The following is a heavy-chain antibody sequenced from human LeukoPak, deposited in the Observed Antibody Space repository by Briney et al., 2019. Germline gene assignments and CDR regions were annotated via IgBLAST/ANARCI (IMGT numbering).Heavy chain of an antibody. D-gene: IGHD3-22*01. J-gene: IGHJ4*02. CDR3: AKVASVTMIVVVITYFDY. CDR1: GFTFSSYS. V-gene: IGHV3-21*04. CDR2: ISSSSSYI. Sequence: PGGSLRLSCAASGFTFSSYSMNWVRQAPGKGLEWVSSISSSSSYIYYADSVKGRFTISRDNAKNSLYLQMNSLRAEDTAVYYCAKVASVTMIVVVITYFDYWGQGTLVTASS.